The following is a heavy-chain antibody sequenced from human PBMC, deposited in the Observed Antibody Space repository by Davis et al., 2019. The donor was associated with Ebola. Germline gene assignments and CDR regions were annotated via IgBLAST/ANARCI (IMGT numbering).Heavy chain of an antibody. D-gene: IGHD2-15*01. Sequence: VSVKVSCKASGYTFTSYGISWVRQAPGQGLEWMGWINPNSGGTNYAQKFQGRVTMTRDTSISTAYMELSRLRSDDTAVYYCARAQDQFYFYYMDVWGKGTTVTVSS. CDR2: INPNSGGT. V-gene: IGHV1-2*02. CDR3: ARAQDQFYFYYMDV. J-gene: IGHJ6*03. CDR1: GYTFTSYG.